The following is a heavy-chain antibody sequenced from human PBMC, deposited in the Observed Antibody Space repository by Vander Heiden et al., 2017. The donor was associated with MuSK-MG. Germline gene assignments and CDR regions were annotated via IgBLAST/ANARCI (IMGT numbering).Heavy chain of an antibody. D-gene: IGHD2-2*01. V-gene: IGHV3-23*01. CDR1: GFTLSSHP. CDR3: AKAHVIQPPLRGY. J-gene: IGHJ4*02. CDR2: ISGSGGST. Sequence: EVQLLESGGGLVQPGGSLTLLCPASGFTLSSHPISWVRQAQGKGLEWVSAISGSGGSTYYADSVKGRFTISRDNSKNTLYLQMNSLRAEDTAVYYCAKAHVIQPPLRGYWGQGTLVTVSS.